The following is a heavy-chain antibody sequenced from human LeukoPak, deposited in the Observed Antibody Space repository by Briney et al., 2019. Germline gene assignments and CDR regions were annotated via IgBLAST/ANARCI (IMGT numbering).Heavy chain of an antibody. CDR3: AKTPDYYDSSGYYQGDY. V-gene: IGHV3-30*18. Sequence: GGSLRLSCAASGIIVSSKYMSWVRQAPGKGLEWVAVISYDGSNKYYADSVRGRFTISRDNSKNTVYLQMNSLRAEDTAVYYCAKTPDYYDSSGYYQGDYWGQGTLVTVSS. D-gene: IGHD3-22*01. J-gene: IGHJ4*02. CDR1: GIIVSSKY. CDR2: ISYDGSNK.